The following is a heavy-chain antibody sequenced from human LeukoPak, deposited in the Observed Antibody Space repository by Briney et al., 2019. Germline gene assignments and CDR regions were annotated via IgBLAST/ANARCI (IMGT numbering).Heavy chain of an antibody. Sequence: GGSLTLLCGVSGFIFSSYAMSWVSQAPGKSLEWGSGLGGLWCRTYYADSARGRFAICGDIHKNTLYMQMNSLRAEDTAIYYFAKKYGATVYGSGLNYFDYWGQGTLVTVSS. J-gene: IGHJ4*02. V-gene: IGHV3-23*01. CDR3: AKKYGATVYGSGLNYFDY. CDR1: GFIFSSYA. D-gene: IGHD6-19*01. CDR2: LGGLWCRT.